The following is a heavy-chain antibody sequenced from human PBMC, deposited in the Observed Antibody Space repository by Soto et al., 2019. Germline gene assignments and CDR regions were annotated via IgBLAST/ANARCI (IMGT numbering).Heavy chain of an antibody. CDR3: ASGVRKAARRHYYYMDV. CDR1: GYTFTSYD. D-gene: IGHD6-6*01. V-gene: IGHV1-8*01. Sequence: ASVKVSCKASGYTFTSYDINWVRQATGQGLEWMGWMNPNSGNTGYAQKFQGRVTMTRNTSISTAYMELSSLRSEDTAVYYCASGVRKAARRHYYYMDVWGKGTTVTVS. J-gene: IGHJ6*03. CDR2: MNPNSGNT.